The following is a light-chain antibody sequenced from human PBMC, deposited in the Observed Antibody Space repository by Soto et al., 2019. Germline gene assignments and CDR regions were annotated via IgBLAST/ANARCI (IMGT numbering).Light chain of an antibody. J-gene: IGKJ5*01. V-gene: IGKV3-11*01. CDR2: DAS. CDR1: QSVSSY. CDR3: QQRRNWPLIT. Sequence: VLTQSPATLSLSPGGIPTLSSRTSQSVSSYLAWYQQKPGQAPRLLIYDASNRATGIPARFSGSGSGTDFTLTISSLEPEDFAVYYCQQRRNWPLITFGQGTRLEIK.